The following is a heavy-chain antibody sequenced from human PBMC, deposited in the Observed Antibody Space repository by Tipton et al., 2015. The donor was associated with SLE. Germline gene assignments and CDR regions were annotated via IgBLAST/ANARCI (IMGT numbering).Heavy chain of an antibody. CDR2: IYAGSGST. V-gene: IGHV3-23*03. D-gene: IGHD3-3*01. Sequence: SLRLSCAASGFTFSSYAMSWVRQTRGKGPEWVSVIYAGSGSTYYADSVKGRFAISRDNAKTSLYLQMSSLRDEDTTVYFCARDLTDFWSGQTMGYFDLWGQGTLVTVSS. CDR3: ARDLTDFWSGQTMGYFDL. J-gene: IGHJ4*02. CDR1: GFTFSSYA.